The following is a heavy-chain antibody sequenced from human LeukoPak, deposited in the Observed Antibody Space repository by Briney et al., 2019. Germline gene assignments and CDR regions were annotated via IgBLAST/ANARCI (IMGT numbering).Heavy chain of an antibody. CDR1: GFTFSNHW. Sequence: GGSLRLSCAASGFTFSNHWMSWVRQAPGKGLEWVANIEQGGSEKNYLDSVKGRFTISRDNAKSSLYLQMNSLRAEDTAVYYCARDYGDYVQYFHHWGQGSLVTVS. CDR3: ARDYGDYVQYFHH. J-gene: IGHJ1*01. V-gene: IGHV3-7*01. CDR2: IEQGGSEK. D-gene: IGHD4-17*01.